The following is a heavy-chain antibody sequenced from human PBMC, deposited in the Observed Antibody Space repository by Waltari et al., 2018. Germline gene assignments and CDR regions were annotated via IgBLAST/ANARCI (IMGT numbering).Heavy chain of an antibody. D-gene: IGHD6-13*01. CDR1: GSSISSGSSY. CDR2: IYTSGST. V-gene: IGHV4-61*02. J-gene: IGHJ2*01. CDR3: ARTRLSSSWSKGHWYFDL. Sequence: QVQLQESGPGLVKPSQTLSLTCTVSGSSISSGSSYWSWTRPPAVKGLEWIGRIYTSGSTNYNPSLKSRVTISVDTSKNQFSLKLSSVTAADTAVYYCARTRLSSSWSKGHWYFDLWGRGTLVTVSS.